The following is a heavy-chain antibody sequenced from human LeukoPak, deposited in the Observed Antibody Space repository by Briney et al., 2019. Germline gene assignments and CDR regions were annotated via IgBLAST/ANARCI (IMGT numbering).Heavy chain of an antibody. Sequence: SETLSLTCAVYGGSFSGYYWSWIRQPPGKGLEWIGEINHSGSTNYNPSLESRVTISVDTSKNQFSLKLSSVTAADTAVYYCARDQGYCSSTSCAPGYYYGMDVWGQGTTVTVSS. CDR2: INHSGST. J-gene: IGHJ6*02. CDR1: GGSFSGYY. CDR3: ARDQGYCSSTSCAPGYYYGMDV. V-gene: IGHV4-34*01. D-gene: IGHD2-2*01.